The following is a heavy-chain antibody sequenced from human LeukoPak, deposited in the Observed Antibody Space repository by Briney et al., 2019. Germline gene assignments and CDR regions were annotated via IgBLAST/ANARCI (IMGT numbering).Heavy chain of an antibody. D-gene: IGHD1-14*01. CDR1: GFTFSSYG. V-gene: IGHV3-30*03. Sequence: GGSLRLSCAASGFTFSSYGMHRVRQAPGKGLEWVAVISYDGSNKYYADSVKGRFTISRDNSKNTLYLQMNSLRAEDTAVYYCASSFRPDNDYWGQGTLVTVSS. CDR3: ASSFRPDNDY. CDR2: ISYDGSNK. J-gene: IGHJ4*02.